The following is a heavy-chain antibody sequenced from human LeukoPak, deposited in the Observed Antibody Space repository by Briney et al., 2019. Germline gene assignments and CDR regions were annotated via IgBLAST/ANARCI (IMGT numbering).Heavy chain of an antibody. J-gene: IGHJ5*02. CDR2: IYYSGNT. Sequence: SETLSLTYTVSGGSISSSGSYWGRIRQPPGKGLEWIGSIYYSGNTYNPSLKSRVTISVDTSKNQFSLNLTSVNAADTAVYYCARVMAARREDLNWFDPWGQGTLVTVSS. CDR3: ARVMAARREDLNWFDP. D-gene: IGHD6-6*01. V-gene: IGHV4-39*07. CDR1: GGSISSSGSY.